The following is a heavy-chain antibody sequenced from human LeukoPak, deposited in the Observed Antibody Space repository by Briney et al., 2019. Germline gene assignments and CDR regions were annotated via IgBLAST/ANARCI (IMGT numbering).Heavy chain of an antibody. J-gene: IGHJ4*02. CDR3: AKDQYDSSGYRFDY. Sequence: GGSLRLSCAAPGFTFSSYAMSWVRQAPGKGLEWVSAISGSGGSTYYADSVKGRFTISRDNSKNTLYLQMNSLRAEDTAVYYCAKDQYDSSGYRFDYWGQGTLVTVSS. CDR1: GFTFSSYA. CDR2: ISGSGGST. V-gene: IGHV3-23*01. D-gene: IGHD3-22*01.